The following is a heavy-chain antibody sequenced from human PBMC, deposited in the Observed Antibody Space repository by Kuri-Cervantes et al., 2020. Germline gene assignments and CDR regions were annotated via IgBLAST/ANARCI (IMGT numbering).Heavy chain of an antibody. D-gene: IGHD2/OR15-2a*01. CDR3: AKDRNDVIYFDY. Sequence: GESLKISCTVSGLTFSDAWMNWVRQAPGKGLEWVAFIRYDGSNKYYADSVKGRFTISRDNSKNTLYLQMNSLRAEDTAVYYCAKDRNDVIYFDYWGQGTLVTVSS. V-gene: IGHV3-30*02. CDR2: IRYDGSNK. J-gene: IGHJ4*02. CDR1: GLTFSDAW.